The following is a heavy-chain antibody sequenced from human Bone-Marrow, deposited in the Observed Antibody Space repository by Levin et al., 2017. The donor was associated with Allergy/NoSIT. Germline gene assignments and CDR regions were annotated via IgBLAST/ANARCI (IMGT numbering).Heavy chain of an antibody. V-gene: IGHV1-46*01. D-gene: IGHD3-3*01. CDR1: GYTFTNFF. J-gene: IGHJ4*02. Sequence: PGESLKISCKTSGYTFTNFFIHWVRQAPGQGLEWMGIINPIGGSTSHAQTFQGRVSMTRDTSTSTVYLELSSLKSDDTAVYYCARGRGRGVLISPYDYWGQGTLVTVSS. CDR3: ARGRGRGVLISPYDY. CDR2: INPIGGST.